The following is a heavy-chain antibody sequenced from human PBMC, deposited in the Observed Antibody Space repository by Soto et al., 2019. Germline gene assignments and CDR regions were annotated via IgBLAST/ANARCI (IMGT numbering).Heavy chain of an antibody. CDR1: GYTFTNYA. CDR2: INAGNGNA. J-gene: IGHJ4*02. V-gene: IGHV1-3*01. Sequence: QVQLVQSGAEVKKPGASVKVSCKASGYTFTNYAMHWVRQAPGQRLEWMGWINAGNGNAKYSQKFQGRVTITRDTFVSTAYMELSSLRSEDTAVYYCARNLMDYDILTGYYMAYYFDHWGQGTLVTVSS. CDR3: ARNLMDYDILTGYYMAYYFDH. D-gene: IGHD3-9*01.